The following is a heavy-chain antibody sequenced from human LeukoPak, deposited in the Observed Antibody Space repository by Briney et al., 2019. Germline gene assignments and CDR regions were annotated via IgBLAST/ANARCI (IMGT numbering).Heavy chain of an antibody. Sequence: PGGSLRLSCAASGFTVSSNYMSWVRQAPGKGLEWVSVIYSGGTTDYAESVKGRFTISRDNSKNTVDLQMNNLRAEDTAVYYCARDYSGEKPHYDFWSGYYGKDAFDIWGQGTMVTVSS. D-gene: IGHD3-3*01. CDR3: ARDYSGEKPHYDFWSGYYGKDAFDI. CDR2: IYSGGTT. J-gene: IGHJ3*02. CDR1: GFTVSSNY. V-gene: IGHV3-53*01.